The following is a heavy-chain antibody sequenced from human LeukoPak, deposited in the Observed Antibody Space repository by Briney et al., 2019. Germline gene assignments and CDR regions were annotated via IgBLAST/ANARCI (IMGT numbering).Heavy chain of an antibody. CDR3: TRDGEYCSSTSCYRYYYYYMDV. CDR1: GFTFGDYA. CDR2: IGSKAYGGTT. J-gene: IGHJ6*03. V-gene: IGHV3-49*04. D-gene: IGHD2-2*02. Sequence: GGSLRLSCTASGFTFGDYAMSWVRQAPGKGLEWVGFIGSKAYGGTTEYAASVKGRFTISRDDSKSIAYLQMNSLKTEDTAVYYCTRDGEYCSSTSCYRYYYYYMDVWGKGTTVTASS.